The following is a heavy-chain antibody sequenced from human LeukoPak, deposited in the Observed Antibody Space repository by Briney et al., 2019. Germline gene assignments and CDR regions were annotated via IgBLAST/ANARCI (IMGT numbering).Heavy chain of an antibody. D-gene: IGHD3-22*01. CDR3: ARGPPTDYYDSSGFYYVFDY. J-gene: IGHJ4*02. Sequence: SETLSLSCAVYGGSFSGYYWSWIRQPPGKGLEWIGEINHSGSTNYNPSLKSRVTISVDTSKNQFSLKLSSVTAADTAVYFCARGPPTDYYDSSGFYYVFDYWGQGTLVTVSS. CDR1: GGSFSGYY. V-gene: IGHV4-34*01. CDR2: INHSGST.